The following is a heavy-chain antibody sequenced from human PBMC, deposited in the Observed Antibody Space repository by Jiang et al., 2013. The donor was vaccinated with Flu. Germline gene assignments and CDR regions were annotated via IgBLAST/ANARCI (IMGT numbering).Heavy chain of an antibody. Sequence: QLVESGAEVKKPGESLKISCKGSGYIFTGYWIDWVRQMPGKGLEWVGIIYPGDSDTRYSPSFQGQVTISVDKSTSTTYLQWSRLKASDTAIYYCARGLGYSYNNPIEYWGQGTLVTVSS. CDR3: ARGLGYSYNNPIEY. V-gene: IGHV5-51*01. J-gene: IGHJ4*02. D-gene: IGHD5-18*01. CDR1: GYIFTGYW. CDR2: IYPGDSDT.